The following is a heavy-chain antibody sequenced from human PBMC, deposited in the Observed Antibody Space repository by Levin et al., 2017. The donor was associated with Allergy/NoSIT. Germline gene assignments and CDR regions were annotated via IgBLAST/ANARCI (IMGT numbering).Heavy chain of an antibody. J-gene: IGHJ6*02. Sequence: GESLKISCAASGFTFSNAWMSWVRQAPGKGLEWVGRIKSKTDGGTTDYAAPVKGRFTISRDDSKNTLYLQMNSLKTEDTAVYYCTTGYDFWSGYYHLKPYYYYGMDVWGQGTTVTVSS. CDR2: IKSKTDGGTT. V-gene: IGHV3-15*01. CDR1: GFTFSNAW. D-gene: IGHD3-3*01. CDR3: TTGYDFWSGYYHLKPYYYYGMDV.